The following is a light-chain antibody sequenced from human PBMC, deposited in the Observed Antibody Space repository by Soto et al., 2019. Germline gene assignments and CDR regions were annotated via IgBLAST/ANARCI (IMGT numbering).Light chain of an antibody. Sequence: QSVLTQPASGSGSPGQSITISCTGTVGLVSWYQQHPSKVPKLIIYADTKRPSGVSSRFSGSKSGNTASLTISGLQTEDEADYYCCLYVGGRTYVFGTGTKVTVL. J-gene: IGLJ1*01. CDR2: ADT. CDR3: CLYVGGRTYV. CDR1: VGL. V-gene: IGLV2-23*01.